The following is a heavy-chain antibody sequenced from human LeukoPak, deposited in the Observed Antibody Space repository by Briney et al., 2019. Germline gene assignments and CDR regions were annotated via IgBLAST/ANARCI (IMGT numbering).Heavy chain of an antibody. CDR3: ALAAAGTDDGYYFDY. D-gene: IGHD6-13*01. Sequence: SETLSLTCTVSGGSISSGGYYWSWLRQHPGLGLEWIGYIYYSGSTYYNPSLKSRVTISVDTSKNQFSLKLSSVTAADTAVYYCALAAAGTDDGYYFDYWGQGTLVTVSS. V-gene: IGHV4-31*03. J-gene: IGHJ4*02. CDR2: IYYSGST. CDR1: GGSISSGGYY.